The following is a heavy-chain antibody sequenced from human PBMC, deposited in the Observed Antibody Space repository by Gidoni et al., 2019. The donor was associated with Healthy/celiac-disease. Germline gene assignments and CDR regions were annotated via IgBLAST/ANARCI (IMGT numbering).Heavy chain of an antibody. CDR2: INSEGSST. CDR3: ARSRLSIAVFYGMDV. Sequence: EVQLVESGGGLVQPGGSLRLSCAASGFTFSSYWMHWVRQAPGKGLVWVSRINSEGSSTSYADSVKGRFTISRDNAKNTLYLQMNSLRAEDTAVYYCARSRLSIAVFYGMDVWGKGTTVTVSS. V-gene: IGHV3-74*01. CDR1: GFTFSSYW. J-gene: IGHJ6*04. D-gene: IGHD6-6*01.